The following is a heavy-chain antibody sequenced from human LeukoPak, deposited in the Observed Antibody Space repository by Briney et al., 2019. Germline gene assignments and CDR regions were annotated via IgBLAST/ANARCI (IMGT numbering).Heavy chain of an antibody. CDR1: GFTFNNYY. CDR2: IYSGGST. Sequence: GGSLRLSCAASGFTFNNYYMSWIRQAPGKGLEWVSVIYSGGSTYYADSVKGRFTISRDNSKNTLYLQMNSLRAEDTAVYYCAREEGPLDYWGQGTLVTVSS. V-gene: IGHV3-66*01. CDR3: AREEGPLDY. J-gene: IGHJ4*02.